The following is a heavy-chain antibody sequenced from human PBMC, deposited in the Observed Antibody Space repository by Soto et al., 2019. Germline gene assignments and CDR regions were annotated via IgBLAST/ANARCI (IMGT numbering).Heavy chain of an antibody. CDR2: VHYSGST. J-gene: IGHJ4*02. D-gene: IGHD4-17*01. CDR1: GGSISGSSYY. Sequence: SETLSLTXTVSGGSISGSSYYWGWIRQPPGKGLECIGSVHYSGSTDYNPSLKSRVTISVDTSKNQFSLKLTSVTAADTAVYFCASFSGATYGDYGGGINYWGQGTLVTVSS. V-gene: IGHV4-39*01. CDR3: ASFSGATYGDYGGGINY.